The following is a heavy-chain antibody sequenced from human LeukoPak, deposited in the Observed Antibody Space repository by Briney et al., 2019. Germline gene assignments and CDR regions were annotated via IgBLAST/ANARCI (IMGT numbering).Heavy chain of an antibody. V-gene: IGHV3-11*01. J-gene: IGHJ4*02. CDR3: ATTPMVRGVASLFDY. D-gene: IGHD3-10*01. Sequence: GGSLRLSCAASGFTFSDYYMSWIRQAPGKGLEWVSYISSSGSTIYYADSVKGRFTISRDNAKNSLYLQMNSLRAEDTAVYYCATTPMVRGVASLFDYWGQGTLVTVSS. CDR1: GFTFSDYY. CDR2: ISSSGSTI.